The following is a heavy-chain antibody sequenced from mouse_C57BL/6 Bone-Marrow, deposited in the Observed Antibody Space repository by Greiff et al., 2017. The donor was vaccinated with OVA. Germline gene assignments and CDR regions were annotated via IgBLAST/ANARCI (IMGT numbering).Heavy chain of an antibody. CDR1: GYTFTSYW. Sequence: QVQLQQPGAELVKPGASVKLSCKASGYTFTSYWMHWVKQRPGQGLEWIGMIHPNSGSTNYNEKFKSKATLTVDKSSSTAYMQLSSLTSEDSAVYYCAREGGTYGLYAMDYWGQGTSVTVSS. CDR3: AREGGTYGLYAMDY. J-gene: IGHJ4*01. D-gene: IGHD1-1*01. CDR2: IHPNSGST. V-gene: IGHV1-64*01.